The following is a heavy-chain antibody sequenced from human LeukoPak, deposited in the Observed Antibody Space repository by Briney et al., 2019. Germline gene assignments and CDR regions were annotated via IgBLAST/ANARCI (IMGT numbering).Heavy chain of an antibody. CDR1: GFTFSSYS. Sequence: GGSLRLSCAASGFTFSSYSMNWVRQAPGKGLEWVSSISSSSSYIYYADSVKGRFTISSDNAKNSLYLQMNSLRAEDTAVYYCARVIMTTVSRYFDLWGRGTLVTVSS. CDR2: ISSSSSYI. CDR3: ARVIMTTVSRYFDL. D-gene: IGHD4-17*01. J-gene: IGHJ2*01. V-gene: IGHV3-21*01.